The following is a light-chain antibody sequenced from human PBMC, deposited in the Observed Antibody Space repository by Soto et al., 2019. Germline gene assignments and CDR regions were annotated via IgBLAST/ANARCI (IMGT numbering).Light chain of an antibody. J-gene: IGKJ5*01. V-gene: IGKV3-15*01. Sequence: TQSAVTLSLSPVERASLSCRASQSIASHLAWYQQKPGQAPRLLIYGASTRATGIPARFSGSGSGTEFTLTISSLQSEDFEIYYCQQYNNWPITFGQGTRLEIK. CDR2: GAS. CDR3: QQYNNWPIT. CDR1: QSIASH.